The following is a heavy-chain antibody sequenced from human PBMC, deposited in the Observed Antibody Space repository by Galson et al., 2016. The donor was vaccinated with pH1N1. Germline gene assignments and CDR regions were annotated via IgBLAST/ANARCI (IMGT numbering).Heavy chain of an antibody. Sequence: SVKVSCKASGYTLTSYDINWVRQATGQGLEWMGWMNPNNGNADYAPKFQGRVTLTRNASINTAYMELSSLASKDTAVYYCARGPVYWYFDLWGRGTPVIVSS. V-gene: IGHV1-8*01. CDR1: GYTLTSYD. CDR3: ARGPVYWYFDL. CDR2: MNPNNGNA. J-gene: IGHJ2*01.